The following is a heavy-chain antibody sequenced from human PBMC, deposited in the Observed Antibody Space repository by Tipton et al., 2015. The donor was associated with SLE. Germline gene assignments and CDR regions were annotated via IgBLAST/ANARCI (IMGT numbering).Heavy chain of an antibody. J-gene: IGHJ4*02. D-gene: IGHD3-10*01. CDR1: GGSFSGYY. Sequence: AGLVKPSETLSLTCAVYGGSFSGYYWSWIRQPPGKGLEWIGEINHSGSTNYNPSLKSRVTISVDTSKNQFSLKLSSVTAADTAVYYCARGLGTYYYATWGQGTLVTVSS. V-gene: IGHV4-34*01. CDR2: INHSGST. CDR3: ARGLGTYYYAT.